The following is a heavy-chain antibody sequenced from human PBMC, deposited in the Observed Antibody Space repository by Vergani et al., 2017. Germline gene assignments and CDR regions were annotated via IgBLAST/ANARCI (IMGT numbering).Heavy chain of an antibody. Sequence: EVQLVESGGGLVKPGGSLRLSCAASGFTFSSYSMNWVRQAPGKGLEWVSSISSSSSYIYYADSVKGRFTISRDNAKNSMYLQMNSLRAEDTAVYYCARVYFTNSICRGKGDSWGQGTLVTVSS. J-gene: IGHJ4*02. CDR3: ARVYFTNSICRGKGDS. CDR1: GFTFSSYS. CDR2: ISSSSSYI. D-gene: IGHD2-8*01. V-gene: IGHV3-21*04.